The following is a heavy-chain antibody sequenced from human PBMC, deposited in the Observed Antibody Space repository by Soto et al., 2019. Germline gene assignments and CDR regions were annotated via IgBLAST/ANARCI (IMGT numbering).Heavy chain of an antibody. Sequence: SETLSLTCAVYGGSFSGYYWSWIRQPPGKGLEWIGEINHSGSTNYNPSLKSRVTISVDTSKNQFSLKLSSVTAADTAVYYCARLFYDFWSGYPDPVTRRGMDVWGKGTTVTVSS. CDR2: INHSGST. CDR1: GGSFSGYY. V-gene: IGHV4-34*01. D-gene: IGHD3-3*01. CDR3: ARLFYDFWSGYPDPVTRRGMDV. J-gene: IGHJ6*03.